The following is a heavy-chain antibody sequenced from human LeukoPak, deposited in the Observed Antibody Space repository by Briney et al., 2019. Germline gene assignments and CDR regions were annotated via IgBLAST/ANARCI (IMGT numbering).Heavy chain of an antibody. CDR3: ARDAALPPGYSSGWYQAY. J-gene: IGHJ4*02. CDR1: GFTFNNYG. D-gene: IGHD6-19*01. V-gene: IGHV3-33*01. Sequence: GGSLRLSCAASGFTFNNYGMHWVRQAPGKGLEWVAVIWYDGSNRYYAESVKGRFTISRDNSKNTLYLQMNSLRAEDTAVYYCARDAALPPGYSSGWYQAYWGQGTLVTVSS. CDR2: IWYDGSNR.